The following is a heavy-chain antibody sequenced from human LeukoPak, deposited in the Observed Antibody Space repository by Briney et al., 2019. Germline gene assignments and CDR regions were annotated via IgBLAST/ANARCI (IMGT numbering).Heavy chain of an antibody. CDR1: GFTFSSYS. J-gene: IGHJ3*02. D-gene: IGHD3-3*01. Sequence: GGSLRLSCAASGFTFSSYSMNWVRQAPGKGLEWVSSISSSSSYIYYADSVNGRFTISRDNAKNSLYLQMNSLRAEDTAVYYCARAQTPSDYDFWSGYPSAAFDIWGQGTMVTVSS. CDR2: ISSSSSYI. CDR3: ARAQTPSDYDFWSGYPSAAFDI. V-gene: IGHV3-21*01.